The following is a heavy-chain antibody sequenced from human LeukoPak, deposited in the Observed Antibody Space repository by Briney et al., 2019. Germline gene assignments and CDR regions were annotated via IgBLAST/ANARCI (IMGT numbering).Heavy chain of an antibody. J-gene: IGHJ4*02. V-gene: IGHV1-8*01. Sequence: ASVKVSCKASGYTFTSYDINWVRQATGQGLEWIGWMNPNSGNTGYAQKFQGRVTMTRNTPISTAYMELSSLRSEDTAVYYCATGTAMVFGPLTPLDYWGQGTLVTVSS. CDR3: ATGTAMVFGPLTPLDY. CDR1: GYTFTSYD. CDR2: MNPNSGNT. D-gene: IGHD5-18*01.